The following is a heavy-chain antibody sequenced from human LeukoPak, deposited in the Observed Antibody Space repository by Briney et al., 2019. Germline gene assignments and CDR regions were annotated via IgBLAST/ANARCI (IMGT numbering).Heavy chain of an antibody. CDR2: IYSGGST. D-gene: IGHD2-2*01. CDR3: ARALGDCSSTSCPGGYYFDY. Sequence: GGSLRLSCAASGFTVSTNYMSWVRQAPGKGLEWVSLIYSGGSTYHADSVKGRFTISRDNSKNTLYLQMNGLRAEDTALYYCARALGDCSSTSCPGGYYFDYWGQGILVTVSS. CDR1: GFTVSTNY. J-gene: IGHJ4*02. V-gene: IGHV3-53*01.